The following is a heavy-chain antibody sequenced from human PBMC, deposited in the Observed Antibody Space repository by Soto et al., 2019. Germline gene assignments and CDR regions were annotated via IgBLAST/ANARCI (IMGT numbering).Heavy chain of an antibody. CDR3: ARPLWRNDYNWGYFDL. V-gene: IGHV3-30-3*01. CDR1: GFTFSSYA. J-gene: IGHJ2*01. CDR2: ISYDGSNK. D-gene: IGHD4-4*01. Sequence: GGSLRLSCAASGFTFSSYAMHWVRQAPGKGLEWVAVISYDGSNKYYADSVKGRFTISRDNSKNTLYLQMNSLRAEDTAVYYCARPLWRNDYNWGYFDLWGRGTLVTVST.